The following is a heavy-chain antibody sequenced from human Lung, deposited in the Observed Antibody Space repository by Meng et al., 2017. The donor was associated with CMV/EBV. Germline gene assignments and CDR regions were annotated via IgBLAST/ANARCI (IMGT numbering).Heavy chain of an antibody. Sequence: SVXVSXXASGYTFTSYYMHWVRQAPGQGLEWMGIINPNSGSTSYAQKFQGRVTMTMDTSTSTVYMELSSLRSEDTAVYYCARFAGGSSNREVYYYYCMDVWGQGTTVXVSS. D-gene: IGHD2-15*01. J-gene: IGHJ6*02. CDR1: GYTFTSYY. V-gene: IGHV1-46*03. CDR3: ARFAGGSSNREVYYYYCMDV. CDR2: INPNSGST.